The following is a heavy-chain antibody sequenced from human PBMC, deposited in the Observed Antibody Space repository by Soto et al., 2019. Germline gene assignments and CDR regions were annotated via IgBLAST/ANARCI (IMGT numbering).Heavy chain of an antibody. CDR2: ISNSGST. J-gene: IGHJ4*02. D-gene: IGHD5-18*01. Sequence: PSETLSLTCTVSGGSVTSDGDYWSWIRQSPGKGLESIGYISNSGSTGYNPSLKTRLSMSVDRSKNQFTLRLTSVTAADTAVYFCATESGSTYGYFDYWGQGTQVTVSS. CDR1: GGSVTSDGDY. CDR3: ATESGSTYGYFDY. V-gene: IGHV4-30-4*01.